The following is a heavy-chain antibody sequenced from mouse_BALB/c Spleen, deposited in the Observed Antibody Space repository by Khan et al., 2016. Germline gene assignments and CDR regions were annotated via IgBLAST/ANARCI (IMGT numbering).Heavy chain of an antibody. J-gene: IGHJ2*01. CDR3: GSGDC. Sequence: EVELVESGGGLVQPGGSRKLSCAASGFTFSRFGMHWVRQAPEKGLEWVAYISSGSSIINYADTLKGRSTITRNNPKNAIFLQMTALRSGETDMYHCGSGDCWGQGTTLTVSS. CDR1: GFTFSRFG. CDR2: ISSGSSII. V-gene: IGHV5-17*02.